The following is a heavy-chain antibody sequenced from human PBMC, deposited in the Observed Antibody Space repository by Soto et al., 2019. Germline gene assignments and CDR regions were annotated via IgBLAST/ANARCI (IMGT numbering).Heavy chain of an antibody. Sequence: TSETLSLTCTVSGGSISSYYWSWVRQSPEKGLEMIGYVYSAGSAIYNPSLSSRLSISLDTSNNQFSLRLSSVTAADTAVYYCARMPYTGSNPPFDYWGRGTLVTVSS. V-gene: IGHV4-59*01. D-gene: IGHD1-26*01. CDR1: GGSISSYY. CDR3: ARMPYTGSNPPFDY. J-gene: IGHJ4*02. CDR2: VYSAGSA.